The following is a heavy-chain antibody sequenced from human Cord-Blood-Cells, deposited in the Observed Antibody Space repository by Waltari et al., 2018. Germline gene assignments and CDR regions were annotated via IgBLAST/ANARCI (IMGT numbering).Heavy chain of an antibody. CDR3: AVWGSHDY. CDR2: INHSGSN. Sequence: QVQLQQWGAGLLKPSETLSLTCAVYGGSFSGYYWSWIRQPLGKGLEWSGEINHSGSNNYTPALKSRVTISVDTSKNQFALKLSSVTAADTAVYYCAVWGSHDYWGQGTLVTVSS. CDR1: GGSFSGYY. V-gene: IGHV4-34*01. D-gene: IGHD7-27*01. J-gene: IGHJ4*02.